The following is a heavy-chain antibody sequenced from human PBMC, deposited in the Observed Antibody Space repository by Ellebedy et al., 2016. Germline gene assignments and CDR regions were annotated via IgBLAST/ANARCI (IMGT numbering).Heavy chain of an antibody. V-gene: IGHV1-69*04. CDR1: GGTFSSYA. CDR2: IIPILGIA. D-gene: IGHD6-13*01. J-gene: IGHJ5*02. CDR3: ARTPQIYGIAAESGVFDP. Sequence: SVKVSXXASGGTFSSYAISWVRQPPGQGLEWMGRIIPILGIANYAQKFQGRVTITADKSTSTAYMELSSLRSEDTAVYYCARTPQIYGIAAESGVFDPWGQGTLVTVSS.